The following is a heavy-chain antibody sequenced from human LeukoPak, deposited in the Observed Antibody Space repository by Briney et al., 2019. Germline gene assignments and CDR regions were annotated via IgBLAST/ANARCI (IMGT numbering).Heavy chain of an antibody. J-gene: IGHJ6*03. CDR3: AKVRPGYYYMDV. Sequence: GGSLRLSCAASGFTFSSYWMHWVRQAPGKGLVWVPRINIDGSGTSYADSVKGRFTISRDNAKNTLYLQMNSLRVEDTAVYYCAKVRPGYYYMDVWGKGTTVTVSS. V-gene: IGHV3-74*01. CDR2: INIDGSGT. D-gene: IGHD4-17*01. CDR1: GFTFSSYW.